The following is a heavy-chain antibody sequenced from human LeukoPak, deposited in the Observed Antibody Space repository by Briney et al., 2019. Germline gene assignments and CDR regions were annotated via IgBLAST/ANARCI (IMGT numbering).Heavy chain of an antibody. CDR1: GYTFTGYY. CDR2: INPNSGGT. V-gene: IGHV1-2*02. D-gene: IGHD6-19*01. CDR3: ARDLSGWDAFDI. Sequence: ASVKVSCKASGYTFTGYYMHWVRQAPGQGPEWMGWINPNSGGTNYAQKFQGRVTMTRDTSISTAYMELSRLRSDDTAVYYCARDLSGWDAFDIWGQGTMVTVSS. J-gene: IGHJ3*02.